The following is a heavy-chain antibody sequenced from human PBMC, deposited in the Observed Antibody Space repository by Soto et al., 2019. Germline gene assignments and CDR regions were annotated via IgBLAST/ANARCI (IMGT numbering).Heavy chain of an antibody. J-gene: IGHJ3*01. CDR1: GYTLTGLS. CDR3: ATAFVYSSGCSCSSPDAFDF. CDR2: FDPEDGET. Sequence: ASVKVACKVSGYTLTGLSMHWVRQAPGKGLEWMGGFDPEDGETIYAQKFQGRVTMTEDTSTDTAYMELSSLRSGDTAVYYCATAFVYSSGCSCSSPDAFDFRGQGTLVTVSS. V-gene: IGHV1-24*01. D-gene: IGHD2-15*01.